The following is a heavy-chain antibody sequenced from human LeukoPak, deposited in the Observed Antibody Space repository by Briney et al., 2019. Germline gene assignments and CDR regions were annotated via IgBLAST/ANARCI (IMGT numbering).Heavy chain of an antibody. D-gene: IGHD3-22*01. V-gene: IGHV4-31*03. Sequence: KPSQTLSLTCTVSNGSISSGGYYWSWIRQHPGKGLEWIGYIYYSGSTSYNPSLKSRVTISIDTSKTQFSLKLSSVTAADTAVYYCAGALSSGYSPIDYWGQGTLVTVSS. CDR2: IYYSGST. CDR3: AGALSSGYSPIDY. CDR1: NGSISSGGYY. J-gene: IGHJ4*02.